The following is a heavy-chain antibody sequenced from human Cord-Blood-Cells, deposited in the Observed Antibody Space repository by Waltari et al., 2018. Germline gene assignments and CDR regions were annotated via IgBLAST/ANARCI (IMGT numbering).Heavy chain of an antibody. CDR3: ARSIRLPTVTTYYYYYGMDV. V-gene: IGHV3-74*01. D-gene: IGHD4-17*01. CDR1: GFPFGSYW. CDR2: INSDGSST. J-gene: IGHJ6*02. Sequence: EVQLVEYGGGLVQPGGSLRPPCAASGFPFGSYWMHWARHAPGKGLVWVSRINSDGSSTSYADSVKGRFTISRDNAKNTLYLQMNSLRAEDTAVYYCARSIRLPTVTTYYYYYGMDVWGQGTTVTVSS.